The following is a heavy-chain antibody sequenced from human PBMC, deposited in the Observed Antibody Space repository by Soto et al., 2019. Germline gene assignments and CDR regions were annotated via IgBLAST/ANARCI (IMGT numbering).Heavy chain of an antibody. CDR1: GGSISTSNW. Sequence: QVQLQESGPGLVKPSGTLSLTCAVSGGSISTSNWWSWVRQLHGKGLEWIGEVNRTGSTNYNPSLESRLTISVDKSKNQFSLKLTSVTAADTAVYYCARARATIAAAAIFDCWGQGTLVTVSS. V-gene: IGHV4-4*02. CDR2: VNRTGST. CDR3: ARARATIAAAAIFDC. D-gene: IGHD6-13*01. J-gene: IGHJ4*02.